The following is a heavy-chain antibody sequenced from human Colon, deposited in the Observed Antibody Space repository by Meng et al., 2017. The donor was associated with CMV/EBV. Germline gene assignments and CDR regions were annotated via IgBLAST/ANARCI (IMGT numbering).Heavy chain of an antibody. J-gene: IGHJ5*02. CDR2: ISTISGFM. D-gene: IGHD4-11*01. CDR3: AQDSNDYSDYAHWFDA. Sequence: GGSLRLSCAASGFTSSSFGMNWVRQAPGKGLEWVSYISTISGFMYDADSVRGRFTISRDNAKNSVYLQMNNLRAEDTAVYYCAQDSNDYSDYAHWFDAWGQGTLVTVSS. V-gene: IGHV3-21*01. CDR1: GFTSSSFG.